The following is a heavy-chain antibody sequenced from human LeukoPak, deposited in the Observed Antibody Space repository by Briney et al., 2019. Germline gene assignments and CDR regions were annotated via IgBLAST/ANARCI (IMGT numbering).Heavy chain of an antibody. J-gene: IGHJ6*03. CDR3: ARAYYCGSGSSLDYYYYMDV. CDR2: IYYSGST. V-gene: IGHV4-59*01. CDR1: GGSISSYY. D-gene: IGHD3-10*01. Sequence: PSETLSLTCTVSGGSISSYYWSWIRQPPGKGLEWIGYIYYSGSTNYNPSLKSRVTISVDTSKNQFSLKLSSVTAADTAVYYCARAYYCGSGSSLDYYYYMDVWGKGTTVTVSS.